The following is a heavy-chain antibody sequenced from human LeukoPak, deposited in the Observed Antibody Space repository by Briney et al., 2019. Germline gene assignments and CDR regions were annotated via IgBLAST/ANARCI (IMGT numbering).Heavy chain of an antibody. J-gene: IGHJ4*02. D-gene: IGHD3-9*01. V-gene: IGHV1-69*06. CDR2: IIPIFGTA. Sequence: SVKVSCKASGGTFSSYAISWVRQAPGQGLEWMGGIIPIFGTANYAQKFQGRVTITADKSTSTAYMELSSLRSEDTAVYYCAREQYDILTGCYGGTFDYWGQGTLVTVSS. CDR1: GGTFSSYA. CDR3: AREQYDILTGCYGGTFDY.